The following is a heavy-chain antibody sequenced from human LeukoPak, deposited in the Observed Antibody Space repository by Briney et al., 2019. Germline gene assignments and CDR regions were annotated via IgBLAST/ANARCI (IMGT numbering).Heavy chain of an antibody. V-gene: IGHV4-59*12. CDR2: IYHSGST. J-gene: IGHJ4*02. D-gene: IGHD3-10*01. Sequence: SETLSLTCTVSGGSISTYYWSWIRQPPGKGLEWIGYIYHSGSTYYNPSLKSRVTISVDRSKNQFSLKLSSVTAADTAVYYCARVSQLWFGPSGFDYWGQGTLVTVSS. CDR3: ARVSQLWFGPSGFDY. CDR1: GGSISTYY.